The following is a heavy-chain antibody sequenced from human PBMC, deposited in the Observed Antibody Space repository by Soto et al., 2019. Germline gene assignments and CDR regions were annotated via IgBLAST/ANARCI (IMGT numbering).Heavy chain of an antibody. J-gene: IGHJ4*02. CDR2: IYYSGST. CDR3: ARVTTHMITFGGVIGYFDY. CDR1: GGSISSSSYY. V-gene: IGHV4-39*01. Sequence: SETLSLTCTVSGGSISSSSYYWGWIRQPPGKGLEWIGSIYYSGSTYYNPSLKSRVTISVDTSKNQFSQKLSSVTAADTAVYYCARVTTHMITFGGVIGYFDYWGQGTLVTVSS. D-gene: IGHD3-16*01.